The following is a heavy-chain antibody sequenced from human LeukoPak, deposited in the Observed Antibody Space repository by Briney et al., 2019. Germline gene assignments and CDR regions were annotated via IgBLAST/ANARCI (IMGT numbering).Heavy chain of an antibody. CDR1: GFSFSSYA. Sequence: GGSLRLSCSVSGFSFSSYAMHWVRQAPGKGLEYVSSISSSGDSTYYADSVKGRFTISRDNSKNTLFLQMSSLRAEDTAVYYCVKDRYVDYWGQGTLVTVSS. V-gene: IGHV3-64D*09. D-gene: IGHD3-16*02. CDR2: ISSSGDST. J-gene: IGHJ4*02. CDR3: VKDRYVDY.